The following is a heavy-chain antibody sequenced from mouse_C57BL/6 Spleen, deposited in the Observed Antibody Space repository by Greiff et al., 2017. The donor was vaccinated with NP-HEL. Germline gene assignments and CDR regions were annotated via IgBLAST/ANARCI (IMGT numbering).Heavy chain of an antibody. V-gene: IGHV3-6*01. CDR2: ISYDGSN. CDR1: GYSITSGYY. D-gene: IGHD3-2*02. Sequence: EVQLVESGPGLVKPSQSLSLTCSVTGYSITSGYYWNWIRQFPGNKLEWMGYISYDGSNNYNPSLKNRISITRDTSKNQFFLKLNSVTTEDTATYYCARDDSSGYAFAYWGQGTLVTVSA. CDR3: ARDDSSGYAFAY. J-gene: IGHJ3*01.